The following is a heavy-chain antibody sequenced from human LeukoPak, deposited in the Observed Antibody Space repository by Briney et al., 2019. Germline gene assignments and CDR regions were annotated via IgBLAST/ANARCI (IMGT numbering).Heavy chain of an antibody. Sequence: GESKKISCKASGYIFTNFWIGWVRQMPGKGLEWMGIIYPGDSDTRYSPSFRGQVAISADKSISTAYLQWSSLEASDTAMYYCARQSFTSFLYYYYRMDVWGQGTTV. CDR3: ARQSFTSFLYYYYRMDV. CDR2: IYPGDSDT. CDR1: GYIFTNFW. D-gene: IGHD3-3*01. J-gene: IGHJ6*02. V-gene: IGHV5-51*01.